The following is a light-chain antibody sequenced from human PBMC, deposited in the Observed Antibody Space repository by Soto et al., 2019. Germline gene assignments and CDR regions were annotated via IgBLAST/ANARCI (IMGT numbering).Light chain of an antibody. CDR2: DAS. CDR1: QSVGYH. Sequence: ENVLPQYPSTLSLSPGEIAPLSCMASQSVGYHLAWYQQKPGQAPRLLIYDASNRATGIPARFSGSGSGTDFTLAISSLEPEDFAVYYCQQRRNWPPVTVGGGAKVDI. CDR3: QQRRNWPPVT. J-gene: IGKJ4*01. V-gene: IGKV3-11*01.